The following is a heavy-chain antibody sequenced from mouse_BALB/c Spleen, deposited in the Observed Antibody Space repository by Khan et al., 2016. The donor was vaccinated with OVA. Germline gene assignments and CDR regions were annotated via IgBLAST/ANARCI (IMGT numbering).Heavy chain of an antibody. CDR2: ISYGGSN. Sequence: EVQLQESGPGLVKPSQSLSLTCTVTGYSITSDYAWDWIRQFPGNKLEWMGYISYGGSNSYHPSLKSRISITRATYKNQFFLQLNSGTTADTATYYCARKNYDGYAMDYWGQGTSVTVSS. CDR1: GYSITSDYA. V-gene: IGHV3-2*02. J-gene: IGHJ4*01. CDR3: ARKNYDGYAMDY. D-gene: IGHD2-4*01.